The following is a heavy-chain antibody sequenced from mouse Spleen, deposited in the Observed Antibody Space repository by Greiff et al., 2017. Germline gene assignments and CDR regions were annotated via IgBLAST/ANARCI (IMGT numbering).Heavy chain of an antibody. J-gene: IGHJ4*01. V-gene: IGHV2-9-1*01. Sequence: QVHVKQSGPGLVAPSQSLSITCTVSGFSLTSYAISWVRQPPGKGLEWLGVIWTGGGTNYNSALKSRLSISKDNSKSQVFLKMNSLQTDDTARYYCARNYAYYSNYLYYYAMDYWGQGTSVTVSS. CDR2: IWTGGGT. CDR3: ARNYAYYSNYLYYYAMDY. CDR1: GFSLTSYA. D-gene: IGHD2-5*01.